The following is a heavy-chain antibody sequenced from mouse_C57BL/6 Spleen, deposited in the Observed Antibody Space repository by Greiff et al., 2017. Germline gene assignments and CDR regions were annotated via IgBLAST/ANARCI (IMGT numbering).Heavy chain of an antibody. J-gene: IGHJ2*01. Sequence: VQLKQSGPELVKPGASVKISCKASGYSFTGYYMHWVKQSHGNILDWIGYIYPYNGVSSYNQKFTGKATLTVAKSSSTAYMKLRSLTSEDCAVYYCAREGGSRDYFDYWGQGTTLTVSS. CDR3: AREGGSRDYFDY. CDR1: GYSFTGYY. D-gene: IGHD1-1*01. CDR2: IYPYNGVS. V-gene: IGHV1-31*01.